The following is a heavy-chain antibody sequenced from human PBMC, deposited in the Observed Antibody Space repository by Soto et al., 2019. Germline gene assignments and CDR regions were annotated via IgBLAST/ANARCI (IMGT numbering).Heavy chain of an antibody. Sequence: EVQLVESGGGLVQPGGSLRLSCAASGFTFSHYGMNWARQAPGRGLEWVTHINSGGGTKSYSDSVKGRFTISRDDAKNTLYLQMNSLRAADTAIYYCARDPEGINDSDYWGQGTLVTVSS. CDR1: GFTFSHYG. CDR3: ARDPEGINDSDY. D-gene: IGHD2-21*01. J-gene: IGHJ4*02. V-gene: IGHV3-48*03. CDR2: INSGGGTK.